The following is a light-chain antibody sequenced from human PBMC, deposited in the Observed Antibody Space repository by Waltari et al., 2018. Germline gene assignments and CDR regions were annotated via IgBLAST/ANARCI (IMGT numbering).Light chain of an antibody. CDR1: DSDVGAYDF. CDR2: EVS. Sequence: QSALTQPASVPGSPGQSITISCSGTDSDVGAYDFVSWYQQHPGKAPHLIIYEVSNRPSRISNRFSASRSGDTASLTIAGLQAEDEADYYCSSYTTSSAPGVFGTGTRVTVL. V-gene: IGLV2-14*01. CDR3: SSYTTSSAPGV. J-gene: IGLJ1*01.